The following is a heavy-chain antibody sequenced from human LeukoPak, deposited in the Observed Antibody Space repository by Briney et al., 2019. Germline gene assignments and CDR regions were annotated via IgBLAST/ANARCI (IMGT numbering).Heavy chain of an antibody. J-gene: IGHJ4*02. CDR3: ARGRIAAGRIGFDY. CDR2: ISSSGSTI. D-gene: IGHD6-6*01. CDR1: RFTFSRYE. Sequence: GGSLRLSCAASRFTFSRYETNWVRQAPGKGLEWVSYISSSGSTIYYADSVKGRFTISRDNAKNSLYLQMNSLRAEDTAVYYCARGRIAAGRIGFDYWGQGTLVTVSS. V-gene: IGHV3-48*03.